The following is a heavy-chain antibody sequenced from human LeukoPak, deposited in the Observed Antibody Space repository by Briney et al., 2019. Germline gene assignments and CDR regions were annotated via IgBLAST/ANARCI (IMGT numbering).Heavy chain of an antibody. V-gene: IGHV3-66*01. CDR3: ARGLVYYLDSSGPRYYFDY. D-gene: IGHD3-22*01. Sequence: GGSLRLSCAASGFTVSNNYMNWVRQAPGKGPEWVRVIYSGGSTYYADSVKGRFTISRDNSKSTLYLQMNSLRVEDTAIYYCARGLVYYLDSSGPRYYFDYWGQGTPVTVSS. CDR2: IYSGGST. CDR1: GFTVSNNY. J-gene: IGHJ4*02.